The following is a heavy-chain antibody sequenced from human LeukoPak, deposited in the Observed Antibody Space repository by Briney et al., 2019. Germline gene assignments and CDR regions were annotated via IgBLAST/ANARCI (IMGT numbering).Heavy chain of an antibody. CDR2: IYPGDSNI. D-gene: IGHD6-19*01. CDR3: ARNLITVAALSPFDY. J-gene: IGHJ4*02. CDR1: GHTFTNNW. Sequence: GESLKISCKGSGHTFTNNWIAWVRQMPGKGLEWMRSIYPGDSNIRYNPAFQGQVTISADKSINTAYLQWSSLKASDTAMYYCARNLITVAALSPFDYWGQGSLVTVSS. V-gene: IGHV5-51*01.